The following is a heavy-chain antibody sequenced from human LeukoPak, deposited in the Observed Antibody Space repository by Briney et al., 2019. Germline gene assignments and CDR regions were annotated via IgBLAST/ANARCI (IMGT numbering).Heavy chain of an antibody. D-gene: IGHD3-22*01. CDR3: ATYYYDSSGPTH. CDR1: GYXLTELS. Sequence: GASVKVSCKVSGYXLTELSIHWVRQAPGKGLEWMGGFDPEDGETIYAQKFQGRVTMTEDTSADTAYMELSSLRSEDTAVYYCATYYYDSSGPTHWGQGTLVTVSS. J-gene: IGHJ4*02. CDR2: FDPEDGET. V-gene: IGHV1-24*01.